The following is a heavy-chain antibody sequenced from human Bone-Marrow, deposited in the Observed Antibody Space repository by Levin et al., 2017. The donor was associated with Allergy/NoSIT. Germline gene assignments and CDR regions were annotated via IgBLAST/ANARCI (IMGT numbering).Heavy chain of an antibody. CDR3: AREMIRYKGGGMDV. J-gene: IGHJ6*02. CDR2: ISYDGVKT. CDR1: GFNFYNYA. D-gene: IGHD3-16*01. V-gene: IGHV3-30*04. Sequence: GESLKISCTASGFNFYNYAMHWVRQAPGKGLEWLASISYDGVKTFYAASVRGRFTVSRDNSKNALFLQTDSLRLGSTAIYYCAREMIRYKGGGMDVWGPGTTVTAS.